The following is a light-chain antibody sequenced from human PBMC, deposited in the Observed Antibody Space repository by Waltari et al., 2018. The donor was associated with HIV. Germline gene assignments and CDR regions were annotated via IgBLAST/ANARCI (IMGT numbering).Light chain of an antibody. J-gene: IGLJ1*01. CDR2: DVT. CDR3: NSYAGNNKGV. Sequence: QSALTQPPSASGSPGQSVTISCTGTSSDVGGSTYVSWYQQHPGKAPKLLIYDVTKRPPGVPDRVSGSKSGNTASLTGSGLQAEDEADYYCNSYAGNNKGVFGTGTKVTVL. V-gene: IGLV2-8*01. CDR1: SSDVGGSTY.